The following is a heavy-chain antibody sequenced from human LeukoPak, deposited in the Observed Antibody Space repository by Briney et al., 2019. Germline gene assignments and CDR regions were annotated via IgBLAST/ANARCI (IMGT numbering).Heavy chain of an antibody. CDR3: ARGGYYGSGSSFDY. CDR1: GFTFSSYW. J-gene: IGHJ4*02. V-gene: IGHV3-74*01. D-gene: IGHD3-10*01. CDR2: INSDGSST. Sequence: GGSLRLSCAASGFTFSSYWMSWVRQAPGKGLVWVSRINSDGSSTSYADSVKGRFTISRDNAKNTLYLQMNSLRAEDTAVYYCARGGYYGSGSSFDYWGQGALVTVSS.